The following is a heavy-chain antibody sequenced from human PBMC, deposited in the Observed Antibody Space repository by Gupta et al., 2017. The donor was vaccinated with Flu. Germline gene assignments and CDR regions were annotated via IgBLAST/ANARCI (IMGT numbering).Heavy chain of an antibody. J-gene: IGHJ2*01. CDR2: INHSGST. Sequence: QVQLQQWGAGLLKPSETLSLTCAVYGGSFSGYYWSWIRQPPGKGLEWIGEINHSGSTNYNPSLKSRVTISVDTSKNQFSLKLSSVTAADTAVYYCARGVPMITSPTSWYFDLWGRGTLVTVSS. CDR1: GGSFSGYY. CDR3: ARGVPMITSPTSWYFDL. V-gene: IGHV4-34*01. D-gene: IGHD3-16*01.